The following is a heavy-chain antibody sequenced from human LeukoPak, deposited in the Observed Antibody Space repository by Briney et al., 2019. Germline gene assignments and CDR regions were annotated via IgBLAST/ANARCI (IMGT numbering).Heavy chain of an antibody. D-gene: IGHD2-15*01. CDR3: GRAGRYCSGGSCYGENWFDP. Sequence: PSETLSLTCTVSGGSISGYYWNWIRQPPGKGLEWLAYIHSSGNTRYNPSLGSRVTMSVDTSMNQFSLKLDSVTAADTAVYYCGRAGRYCSGGSCYGENWFDPWGQGTLVTVSS. V-gene: IGHV4-59*01. CDR2: IHSSGNT. J-gene: IGHJ5*02. CDR1: GGSISGYY.